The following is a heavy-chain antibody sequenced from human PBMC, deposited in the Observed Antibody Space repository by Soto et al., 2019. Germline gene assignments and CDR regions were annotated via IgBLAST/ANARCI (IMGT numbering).Heavy chain of an antibody. CDR3: ARGDGSVTAGYYYYGMDV. J-gene: IGHJ6*02. CDR1: GGSISSYY. Sequence: SETLSLTCIVSGGSISSYYWSWIRQPPGKGLEWIAYIYYSGSTNYNPSLKSRVTISVDTSKNQFSLKLSSVTAADTAVYYCARGDGSVTAGYYYYGMDVWGQGTTVTVSS. D-gene: IGHD1-26*01. CDR2: IYYSGST. V-gene: IGHV4-59*01.